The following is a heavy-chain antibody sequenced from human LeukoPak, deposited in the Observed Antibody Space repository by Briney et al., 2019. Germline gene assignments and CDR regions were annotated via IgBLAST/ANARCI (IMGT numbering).Heavy chain of an antibody. CDR2: ITRSSTYT. J-gene: IGHJ6*03. CDR1: GFTFSADL. V-gene: IGHV3-21*06. CDR3: ARDPYNGDYGDFYYYYMDV. Sequence: GGSLRLSCAASGFTFSADLMHWVRQAPGKGLEWVSSITRSSTYTFYADSVKGRFTISRDNAKNSLYLQMNSLRDEDTAIYYCARDPYNGDYGDFYYYYMDVWGKGTTVTISS. D-gene: IGHD3-16*01.